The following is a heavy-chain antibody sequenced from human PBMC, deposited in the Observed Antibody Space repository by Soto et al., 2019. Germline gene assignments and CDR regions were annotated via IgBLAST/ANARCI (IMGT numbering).Heavy chain of an antibody. V-gene: IGHV3-23*01. CDR1: GFTFSSYA. CDR3: AKDYADSSSWYYYYYGMDV. J-gene: IGHJ6*02. Sequence: GGSLRLSCAASGFTFSSYAMSWVRQAPGKGLEWVSAISGSGGSTYYADSVKGRFTISRANSKNTLYLQMNSLRAEDTAVYYCAKDYADSSSWYYYYYGMDVWGQGTTVTVSS. CDR2: ISGSGGST. D-gene: IGHD6-13*01.